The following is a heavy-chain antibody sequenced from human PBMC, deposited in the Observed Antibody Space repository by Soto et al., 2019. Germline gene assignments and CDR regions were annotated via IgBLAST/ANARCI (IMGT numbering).Heavy chain of an antibody. D-gene: IGHD6-13*01. CDR1: GGSISSSSYY. J-gene: IGHJ5*02. CDR2: IYYSGST. V-gene: IGHV4-61*01. CDR3: ARDLGIAAAGPNWFDP. Sequence: PSETLSLTCTVSGGSISSSSYYWGWIRQPPGKGLAWIGYIYYSGSTNYNPSLKSRVTISVDTSKNQFSLKLSSVTAADTAVYYCARDLGIAAAGPNWFDPWGQGTLVTVSS.